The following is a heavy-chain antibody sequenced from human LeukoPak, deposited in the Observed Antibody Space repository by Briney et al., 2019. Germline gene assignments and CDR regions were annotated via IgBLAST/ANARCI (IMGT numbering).Heavy chain of an antibody. CDR3: ARVKYGYYYCMDV. D-gene: IGHD2-2*01. CDR2: IYTSGST. Sequence: SETLSLTCAVYGGYFSDYYWSWIRQPAGKGLEWIGRIYTSGSTNYNPSLKSRVTMSVDTSKNQFSLKLSSVTAADTAVYYCARVKYGYYYCMDVWGKGTTVTISS. CDR1: GGYFSDYY. V-gene: IGHV4-59*10. J-gene: IGHJ6*03.